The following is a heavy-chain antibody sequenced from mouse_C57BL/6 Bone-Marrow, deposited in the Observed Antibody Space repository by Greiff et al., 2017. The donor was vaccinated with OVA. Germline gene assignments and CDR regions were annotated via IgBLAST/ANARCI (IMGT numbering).Heavy chain of an antibody. Sequence: EVQLVESGGDLVKPGGSLKLSCAASGFPFSSYGMSWVRQTPDKRLEWVATISSGGSYTYYPDSVKGRFTISRDNAKNTLYLQMSSLKSEDTAMYYCARHYYGSSYYWGQGTTLTVSS. V-gene: IGHV5-6*01. D-gene: IGHD1-1*01. CDR3: ARHYYGSSYY. J-gene: IGHJ2*01. CDR2: ISSGGSYT. CDR1: GFPFSSYG.